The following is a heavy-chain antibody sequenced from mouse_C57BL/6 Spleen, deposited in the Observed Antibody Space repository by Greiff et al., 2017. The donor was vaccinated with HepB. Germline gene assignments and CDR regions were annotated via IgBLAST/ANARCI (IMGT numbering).Heavy chain of an antibody. J-gene: IGHJ2*01. D-gene: IGHD2-4*01. Sequence: DVKLVESGGGLVQPGGSLSLSCAASGFTFTDYYMSWVRQPPGKALEWLGFIRNKANGYTTEYSASVKGRFTISRDNSQSILYLQMNALRAEDSATYYCARYYDYDDYFDYWGQGTTLTVSS. CDR1: GFTFTDYY. CDR2: IRNKANGYTT. V-gene: IGHV7-3*01. CDR3: ARYYDYDDYFDY.